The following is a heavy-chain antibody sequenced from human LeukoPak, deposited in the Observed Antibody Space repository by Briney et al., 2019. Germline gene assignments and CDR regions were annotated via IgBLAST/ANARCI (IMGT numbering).Heavy chain of an antibody. Sequence: GGSLRLSCAASGFTFSSYEMNWVRQAPGKGLEWVSYISSSGTTIYYADSVKGRFTMSRDNAENSLYLQMNSLRAEDTAVYYCARGVYDSSPLNYYMDVWGKGTTVTVSS. D-gene: IGHD3-22*01. CDR2: ISSSGTTI. J-gene: IGHJ6*03. CDR1: GFTFSSYE. V-gene: IGHV3-48*03. CDR3: ARGVYDSSPLNYYMDV.